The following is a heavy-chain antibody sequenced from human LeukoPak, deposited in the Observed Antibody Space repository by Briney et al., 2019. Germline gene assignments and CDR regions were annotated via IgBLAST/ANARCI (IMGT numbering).Heavy chain of an antibody. D-gene: IGHD4-17*01. Sequence: GESLKISCKGSGYSFTSYWIGWVRQMPGKGLEWMGIIYPGDSDTRYSPSFQGQVTISADKSISTAYLQWSSLKASDTAMYYCARHMTATDDYGDYGTLDYWAQGTLVTVSS. V-gene: IGHV5-51*01. J-gene: IGHJ4*02. CDR1: GYSFTSYW. CDR2: IYPGDSDT. CDR3: ARHMTATDDYGDYGTLDY.